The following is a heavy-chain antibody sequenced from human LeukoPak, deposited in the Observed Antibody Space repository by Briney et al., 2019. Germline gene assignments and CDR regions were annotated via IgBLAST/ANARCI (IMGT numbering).Heavy chain of an antibody. CDR2: IYSGGST. CDR3: VSEGSSGSNAFDI. D-gene: IGHD3-22*01. J-gene: IGHJ3*02. CDR1: GFTVSSNY. V-gene: IGHV3-53*01. Sequence: GGSLRLSCEASGFTVSSNYMSWVRQAPGKGLEWVSVIYSGGSTYYADSVKGRFTISRDNSKNTLYLQMNSLRAEDTAVYYCVSEGSSGSNAFDIWGQGTMVTVSS.